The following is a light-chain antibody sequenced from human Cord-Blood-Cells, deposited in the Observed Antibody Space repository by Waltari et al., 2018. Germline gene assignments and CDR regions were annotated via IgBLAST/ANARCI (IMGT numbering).Light chain of an antibody. CDR1: DGISSW. Sequence: DIQMTQSPFSVSASLGVRVTITCRAGDGISSWLAWYQQKPRKAPKLLNYAASSLQSRVPSRFSGSGSGTDFTLTISSLQPEDFATYYCQQANSFPRTFGQGTKVEIK. CDR3: QQANSFPRT. V-gene: IGKV1-12*01. CDR2: AAS. J-gene: IGKJ1*01.